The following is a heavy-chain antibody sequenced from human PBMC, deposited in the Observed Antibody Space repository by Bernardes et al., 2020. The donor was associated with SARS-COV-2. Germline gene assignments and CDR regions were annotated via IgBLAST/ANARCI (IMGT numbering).Heavy chain of an antibody. CDR2: IYTSGST. J-gene: IGHJ6*02. CDR1: GGSISSGSYY. V-gene: IGHV4-61*02. D-gene: IGHD6-13*01. CDR3: ARDSSSWDYYYYGMDV. Sequence: TLSPTCTVSGGSISSGSYYWSWIRQPAGKGLEWIGRIYTSGSTNHNPSLKSRVTISVDTSKNQFSLKLSSVTAADTAVYYCARDSSSWDYYYYGMDVWGQGTTVTVSS.